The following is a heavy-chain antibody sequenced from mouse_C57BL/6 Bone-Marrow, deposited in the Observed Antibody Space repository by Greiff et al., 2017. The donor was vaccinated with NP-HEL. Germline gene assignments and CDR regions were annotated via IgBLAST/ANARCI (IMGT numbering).Heavy chain of an antibody. Sequence: EVQLVESGGGLVQPGGSLSLSCAASGFTFTDYYMSWVRQPPGKALEWLGFIRNKANGYTTEYSASVKGRFTISRDNSQSILYLQMNALRAEDSATYYCARSYYYGSSLFDYWGQGTTLTVSS. J-gene: IGHJ2*01. CDR2: IRNKANGYTT. D-gene: IGHD1-1*01. CDR3: ARSYYYGSSLFDY. V-gene: IGHV7-3*01. CDR1: GFTFTDYY.